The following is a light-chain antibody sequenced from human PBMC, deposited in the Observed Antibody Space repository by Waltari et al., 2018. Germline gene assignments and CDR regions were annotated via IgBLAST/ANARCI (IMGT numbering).Light chain of an antibody. CDR2: SDY. CDR1: NSNIGSET. V-gene: IGLV1-44*01. J-gene: IGLJ1*01. Sequence: QSVLTQPPSASGTPGQRVTISCSGSNSNIGSETVNWYQQLPGAAPKLLVYSDYQRPPGVPGRLSASKSGTSAALAITGLQSEDEADYWCTAWDDSLDAYVFGTGTKVTVL. CDR3: TAWDDSLDAYV.